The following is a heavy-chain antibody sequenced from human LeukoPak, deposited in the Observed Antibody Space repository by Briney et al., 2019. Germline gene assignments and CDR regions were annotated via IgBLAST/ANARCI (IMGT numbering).Heavy chain of an antibody. D-gene: IGHD3-22*01. J-gene: IGHJ5*02. CDR2: IYYSGST. CDR3: ARLLKFDSSGYYKPNWLDP. Sequence: SETLSLTCTVSGGSISSSSYYWGWMRQPPGKGLEWIGSIYYSGSTYYNPSLKSRVTISVDTSKNQFSLKLSSVTAADTAVYYCARLLKFDSSGYYKPNWLDPWGQGTLVTVSS. V-gene: IGHV4-39*01. CDR1: GGSISSSSYY.